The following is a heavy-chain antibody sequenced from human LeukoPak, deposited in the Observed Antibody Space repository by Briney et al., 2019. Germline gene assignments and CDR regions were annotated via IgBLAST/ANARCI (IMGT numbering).Heavy chain of an antibody. J-gene: IGHJ3*02. Sequence: GGSLRLSCAASGFTFSSYWMHWVRQAPGEGLVWVSRINSDGSSTSYADSVKGRFTISRDNAKNTLYLQMNNLRAEDTAVYYCARDRGYAFDIWGQGTMVTVSS. CDR1: GFTFSSYW. CDR2: INSDGSST. D-gene: IGHD5-12*01. V-gene: IGHV3-74*01. CDR3: ARDRGYAFDI.